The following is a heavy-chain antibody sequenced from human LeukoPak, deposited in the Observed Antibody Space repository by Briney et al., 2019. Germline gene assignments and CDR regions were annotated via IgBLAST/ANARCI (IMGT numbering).Heavy chain of an antibody. J-gene: IGHJ3*02. CDR3: ARGRLDYPMTTVTSDAFDI. V-gene: IGHV1-69*01. Sequence: SVKVSCKASGGTFSSYAISWVRQAPGQGLEWMGGIIPIFGTANYAQKFQGRVTITADESTSTAYMELSSLRSEDTAVYYCARGRLDYPMTTVTSDAFDIWGQGTMVTVSS. CDR2: IIPIFGTA. CDR1: GGTFSSYA. D-gene: IGHD4-17*01.